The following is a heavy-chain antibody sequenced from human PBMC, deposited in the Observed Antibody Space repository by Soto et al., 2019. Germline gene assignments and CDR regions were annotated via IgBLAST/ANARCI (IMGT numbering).Heavy chain of an antibody. Sequence: EVQLVESGGGLVKPGGSLRLSCAASGFSFRSYYLNWVRQAPGRGLEWVSSISPSSSFLSYADSVKGRFTISRDNAKSSVHRQMNSLRAEDTAVYFCARVGTDYGSGSPYYSDYWGQGTLVTVSS. J-gene: IGHJ4*02. D-gene: IGHD3-10*01. V-gene: IGHV3-21*06. CDR1: GFSFRSYY. CDR2: ISPSSSFL. CDR3: ARVGTDYGSGSPYYSDY.